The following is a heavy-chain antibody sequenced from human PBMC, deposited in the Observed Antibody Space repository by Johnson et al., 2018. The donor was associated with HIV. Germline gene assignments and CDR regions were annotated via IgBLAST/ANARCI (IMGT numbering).Heavy chain of an antibody. CDR2: ISYDGSNK. J-gene: IGHJ3*02. D-gene: IGHD1-26*01. CDR3: AREGAWEVRPGAFDI. V-gene: IGHV3-30-3*01. CDR1: GFTFSSYA. Sequence: QMLLVESGGGVVQPGRSLRLSCAASGFTFSSYAMHWVRQAPGKGLEWVAVISYDGSNKYYADSVKGRFTISRDNSKNTMDLQMNSLRAEDTAVYHCAREGAWEVRPGAFDIWGQGTTVTVSS.